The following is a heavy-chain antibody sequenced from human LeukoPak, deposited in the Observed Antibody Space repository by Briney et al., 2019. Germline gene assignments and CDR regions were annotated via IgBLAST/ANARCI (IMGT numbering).Heavy chain of an antibody. Sequence: SVKVSCKASGGTFSSYAISWLRQAPGQGLEWMGGIIPIFGTANYAQKFQGRVTITADESTSTAYMELSSLRSEDTAVYYCARVLLYDSSDFDYWGQGTLVTVSS. D-gene: IGHD3-22*01. V-gene: IGHV1-69*01. J-gene: IGHJ4*02. CDR1: GGTFSSYA. CDR3: ARVLLYDSSDFDY. CDR2: IIPIFGTA.